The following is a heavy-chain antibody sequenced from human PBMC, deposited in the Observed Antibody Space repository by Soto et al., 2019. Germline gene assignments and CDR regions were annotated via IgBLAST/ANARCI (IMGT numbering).Heavy chain of an antibody. D-gene: IGHD2-15*01. J-gene: IGHJ4*02. V-gene: IGHV3-30*18. CDR1: GFTFSSYG. Sequence: QVQLVESGGGVVQPGRSLRLSCAASGFTFSSYGMHWVRQAPGKGLEWVAVISYDGSNKYYADSVKGRFTISRDNSKNTLYLQMNSLRAEDTAVYYCAKERHVVVVAAPFHYWGQGTLVTVSS. CDR2: ISYDGSNK. CDR3: AKERHVVVVAAPFHY.